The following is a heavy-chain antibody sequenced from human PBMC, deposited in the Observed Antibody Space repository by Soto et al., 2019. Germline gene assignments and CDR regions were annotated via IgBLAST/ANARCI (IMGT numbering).Heavy chain of an antibody. CDR2: ISIYNGNI. V-gene: IGHV1-18*01. CDR3: TREGGDNTGYYFAY. CDR1: GYTFTNYG. Sequence: QVQLVQSGVEVKKPGASVKVSCKTSGYTFTNYGISWVRQAPGQGLEWVGWISIYNGNIKYAQKVQGRVTMTTDTSTSTAYMELRSLRSDDTAIYYCTREGGDNTGYYFAYWGQGTLVTVSS. D-gene: IGHD2-21*01. J-gene: IGHJ4*02.